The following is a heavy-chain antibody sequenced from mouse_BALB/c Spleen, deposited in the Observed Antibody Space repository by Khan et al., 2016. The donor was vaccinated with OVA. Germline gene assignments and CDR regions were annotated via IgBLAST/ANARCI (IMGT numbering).Heavy chain of an antibody. J-gene: IGHJ2*01. CDR3: ARRGLRWDFDY. CDR1: GYTFINYW. V-gene: IGHV1-7*01. Sequence: QIQLVQSGAELAKPGASVKMSCKASGYTFINYWILWVKQRPGQGLEWIGYINPSTAYTEYNQNFNDKATLTADKSSRTAYMQLSSLTSEDSAVYYCARRGLRWDFDYWGQGTTLTVSS. D-gene: IGHD1-1*01. CDR2: INPSTAYT.